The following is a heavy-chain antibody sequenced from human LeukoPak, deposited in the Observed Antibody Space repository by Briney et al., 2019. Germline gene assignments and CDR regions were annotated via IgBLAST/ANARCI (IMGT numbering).Heavy chain of an antibody. V-gene: IGHV3-15*07. Sequence: PGGSLRLSCSASGLTVTNAWMNWVRQAPGEGLDWVGRIASKTDGGATDYAAPVKGRFTISRDDSKNTLNLQMNSLKTGDTAVYYCTTGIRGDWGQGTLVTVSS. CDR1: GLTVTNAW. J-gene: IGHJ4*02. D-gene: IGHD3-10*01. CDR2: IASKTDGGAT. CDR3: TTGIRGD.